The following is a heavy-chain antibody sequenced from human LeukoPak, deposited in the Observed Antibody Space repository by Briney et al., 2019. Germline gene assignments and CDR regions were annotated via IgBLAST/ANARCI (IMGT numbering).Heavy chain of an antibody. CDR3: ARDKGQWLVRTNAFDV. Sequence: GGSLRLSCAASGFTFSTYNMLWVRQAPGKGLEWVSYISSSSNTMYYADSVKGRFTISRDNAKNSLFLQMNSLRDEDTAVYFCARDKGQWLVRTNAFDVWGQGTMVTVSS. V-gene: IGHV3-48*02. J-gene: IGHJ3*01. D-gene: IGHD6-19*01. CDR2: ISSSSNTM. CDR1: GFTFSTYN.